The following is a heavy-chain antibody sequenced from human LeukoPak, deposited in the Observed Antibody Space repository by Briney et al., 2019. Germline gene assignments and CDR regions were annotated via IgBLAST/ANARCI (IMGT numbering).Heavy chain of an antibody. J-gene: IGHJ4*02. CDR3: ARVLRYDFWSAYYFDY. D-gene: IGHD3-3*01. Sequence: VKVSCNASGYTFNSYDISWVRQAPGQGLEWMAWISTYNGNTNYALKVQGRATMTTDTSTSTAYMVLRSLRSDDTAVYYCARVLRYDFWSAYYFDYWGQGTLVTVSS. CDR1: GYTFNSYD. V-gene: IGHV1-18*01. CDR2: ISTYNGNT.